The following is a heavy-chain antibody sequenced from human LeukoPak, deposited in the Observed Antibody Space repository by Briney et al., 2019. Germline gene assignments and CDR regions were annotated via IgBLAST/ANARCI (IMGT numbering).Heavy chain of an antibody. Sequence: GGSLRLSCAASGFTFSSYGMHWVRQAPGKGLEWVAVISYDGSNKYYADSVKGRFTISRVNSKNTLFLQMNSLRAEDTAVYYCAKSRSSLVRGVLDYWGQGTLVTVSS. V-gene: IGHV3-30*18. CDR3: AKSRSSLVRGVLDY. D-gene: IGHD3-10*01. CDR1: GFTFSSYG. CDR2: ISYDGSNK. J-gene: IGHJ4*02.